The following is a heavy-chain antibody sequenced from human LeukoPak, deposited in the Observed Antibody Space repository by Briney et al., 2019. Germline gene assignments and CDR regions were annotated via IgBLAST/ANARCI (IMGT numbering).Heavy chain of an antibody. CDR3: ARLAVAGTGSGGDY. D-gene: IGHD6-19*01. V-gene: IGHV4-38-2*02. CDR1: GYSISSGYY. J-gene: IGHJ4*02. CDR2: IYHSGST. Sequence: PSETLSLTCTVSGYSISSGYYWGWIRQPPGKGLEWIGSIYHSGSTYYNPSLKSRVTISVDTSKNQFSLKLSSVTAADTAVYYCARLAVAGTGSGGDYWGQGTLVTVSS.